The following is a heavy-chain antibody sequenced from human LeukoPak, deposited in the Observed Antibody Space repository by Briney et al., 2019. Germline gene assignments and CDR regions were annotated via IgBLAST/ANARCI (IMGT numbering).Heavy chain of an antibody. CDR1: GGTFSSYA. CDR3: ARRYSYPDAFDI. J-gene: IGHJ3*02. D-gene: IGHD5-18*01. Sequence: ASVKVSCKASGGTFSSYAISWVRRAPGQGLEWMGRIIPIFGTANYAQKFQGRVTITTDESTSTAYMELSSLRSEDTAVYYCARRYSYPDAFDIWGQGTMVTVSS. CDR2: IIPIFGTA. V-gene: IGHV1-69*05.